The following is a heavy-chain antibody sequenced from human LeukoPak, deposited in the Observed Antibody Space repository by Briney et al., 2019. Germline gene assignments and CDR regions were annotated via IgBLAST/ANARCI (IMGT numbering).Heavy chain of an antibody. CDR1: GYSISSTYD. J-gene: IGHJ4*02. D-gene: IGHD1-1*01. V-gene: IGHV4-38-2*02. CDR2: ISHSEST. CDR3: VRVNAPVATFDF. Sequence: SETLSLTCTVSGYSISSTYDGAWIRQPPGNGLEWISTISHSESTHYTPSLESRLTISLDTSKKHLSLRLSCVPGAETAFYYCVRVNAPVATFDFWGMGTLVAVSS.